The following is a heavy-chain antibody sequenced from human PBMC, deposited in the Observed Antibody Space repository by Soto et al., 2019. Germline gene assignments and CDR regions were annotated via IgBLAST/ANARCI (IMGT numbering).Heavy chain of an antibody. V-gene: IGHV3-23*04. Sequence: EVQLVESGGGLVQPGGSLRLSCAASGFTFNNYAMNWVRQAPGKGLEWVATISGTGGSTYYADSVKGLFTISRDNSKNTLYLQMNSLRVEDTAVYYCAKDRLGGNFDYWGQGTQVTVSS. CDR1: GFTFNNYA. CDR2: ISGTGGST. CDR3: AKDRLGGNFDY. J-gene: IGHJ4*02.